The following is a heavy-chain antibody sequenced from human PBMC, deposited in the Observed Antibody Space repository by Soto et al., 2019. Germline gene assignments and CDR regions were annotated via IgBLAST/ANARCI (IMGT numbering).Heavy chain of an antibody. D-gene: IGHD6-19*01. CDR3: ATLTYTSGIDY. CDR1: GYTFTSSG. J-gene: IGHJ4*02. CDR2: ISPYNGST. Sequence: QVQLVQSGAEVQKPGASVKVSCKASGYTFTSSGIGWVRQAPGQGLEWMGLISPYNGSTNYAQKLQGRVTMTTDTSTSTAYMEVRSLRSDDTAVYYCATLTYTSGIDYWGKGTLVTVSS. V-gene: IGHV1-18*01.